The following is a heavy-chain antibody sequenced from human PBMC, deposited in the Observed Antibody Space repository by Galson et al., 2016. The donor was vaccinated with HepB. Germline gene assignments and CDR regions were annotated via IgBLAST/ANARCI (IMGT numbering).Heavy chain of an antibody. D-gene: IGHD2/OR15-2a*01. CDR3: ARQFTTGEYYSMYYFDY. J-gene: IGHJ4*02. CDR1: GYSFTKFW. CDR2: IYPGDSDT. Sequence: QSGADVKKSGESLKISCKASGYSFTKFWIGWVRQMPGKGLEWMGFIYPGDSDTRYTPSFQGQVTISADKSINTAYLQWSSLKASDTAMYYCARQFTTGEYYSMYYFDYWGQGTLVTVSS. V-gene: IGHV5-51*01.